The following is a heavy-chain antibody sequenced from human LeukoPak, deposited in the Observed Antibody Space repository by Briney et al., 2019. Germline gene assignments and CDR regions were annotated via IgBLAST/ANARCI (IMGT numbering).Heavy chain of an antibody. CDR3: ARGYGSYYYYYMDV. J-gene: IGHJ6*03. D-gene: IGHD3-10*01. CDR1: GGSISSYY. Sequence: SETLSLTCTVSGGSISSYYWSWIRQPPGNGLEWIGYIYYSGSINYNPSLKSRVTISVDTSKNQFSLRLSSVTAADTAVYYCARGYGSYYYYYMDVWGKGTTVTVSS. V-gene: IGHV4-59*01. CDR2: IYYSGSI.